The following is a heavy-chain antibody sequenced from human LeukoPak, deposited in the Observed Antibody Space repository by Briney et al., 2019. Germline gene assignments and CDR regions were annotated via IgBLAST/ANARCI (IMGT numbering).Heavy chain of an antibody. V-gene: IGHV3-11*01. J-gene: IGHJ3*02. D-gene: IGHD2-15*01. CDR3: ARDGSQADAFDI. CDR2: ISSSGSTI. CDR1: GFTFSDYY. Sequence: GGSLRLSCAASGFTFSDYYMSWIRQAPGKGLEWVSYISSSGSTIYYADSVKGRFTISRDNAKNSLYLQMNSLRAEDTALYHCARDGSQADAFDIWGQGTMVTVSS.